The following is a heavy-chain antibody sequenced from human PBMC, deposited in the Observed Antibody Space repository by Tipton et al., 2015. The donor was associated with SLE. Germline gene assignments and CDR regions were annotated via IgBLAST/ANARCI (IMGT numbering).Heavy chain of an antibody. V-gene: IGHV4-59*13. D-gene: IGHD2-15*01. Sequence: LRLSCTVSGGSIKSYYWSWIRQPPGKGLEWIGFIYYSGSTNYNTSLKSRVTMSVDTSRNQFSLRLSSVTAADSAVYYCARVVAVVAAHYYDMDVWGQGTTVTVSS. CDR3: ARVVAVVAAHYYDMDV. CDR2: IYYSGST. J-gene: IGHJ6*02. CDR1: GGSIKSYY.